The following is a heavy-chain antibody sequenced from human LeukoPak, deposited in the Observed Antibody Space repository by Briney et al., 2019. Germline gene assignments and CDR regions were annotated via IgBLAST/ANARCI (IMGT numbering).Heavy chain of an antibody. CDR3: ARGPRPYYDILTGPKIDAFDI. D-gene: IGHD3-9*01. CDR2: INPNRGGT. V-gene: IGHV1-2*04. CDR1: GSTFTGYY. J-gene: IGHJ3*02. Sequence: ASVKVSCKASGSTFTGYYMRWVRQAPGQGLEWLGWINPNRGGTNYAQKFQGWVTMTRDTSISTAYMELSRLRSDDTAVYYCARGPRPYYDILTGPKIDAFDIWGQGTTVTVSS.